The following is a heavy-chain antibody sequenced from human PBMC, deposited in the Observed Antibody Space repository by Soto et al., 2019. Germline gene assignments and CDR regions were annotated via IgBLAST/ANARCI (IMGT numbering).Heavy chain of an antibody. CDR1: GYTFTSYD. Sequence: QVQLVQSGAEVKKPGASVKVSCKASGYTFTSYDINWVRQATGQGLEWMGWMNPNSGNTGYAQKFQGRVTMTRNTSISTGYMELSRLRSEDTAVYYCASEHRNGLTSFDYWGQGTLVTVSS. V-gene: IGHV1-8*01. J-gene: IGHJ4*02. CDR2: MNPNSGNT. D-gene: IGHD1-1*01. CDR3: ASEHRNGLTSFDY.